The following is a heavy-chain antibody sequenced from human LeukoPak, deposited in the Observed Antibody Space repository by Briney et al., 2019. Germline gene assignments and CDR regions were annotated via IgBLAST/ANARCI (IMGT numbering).Heavy chain of an antibody. J-gene: IGHJ4*02. V-gene: IGHV3-48*04. D-gene: IGHD3-9*01. CDR1: GFTFSSYS. Sequence: PGGSLRLSCAASGFTFSSYSMNWVRQAPGKGLEWVSYISSSSSTIYYADSVKGRFTISRDNAKNSLYLQMNSLRAEDTAVYYCARVPYYDILTGETGYFDYRGQGTLVTVSS. CDR3: ARVPYYDILTGETGYFDY. CDR2: ISSSSSTI.